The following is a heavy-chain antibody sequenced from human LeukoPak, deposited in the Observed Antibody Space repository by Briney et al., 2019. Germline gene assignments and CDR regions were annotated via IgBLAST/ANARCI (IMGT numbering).Heavy chain of an antibody. CDR1: GFTFRDYQ. V-gene: IGHV3-11*01. Sequence: PGGSLRLSCEGSGFTFRDYQMSWIRQAPGKGLEWISYIHANPKTIYYADSAKGRFTISRDNAKSSLYLQMNSLRVDDTAVYYCARSGYGDFDYWGQGARVTVSS. D-gene: IGHD5-12*01. J-gene: IGHJ4*02. CDR2: IHANPKTI. CDR3: ARSGYGDFDY.